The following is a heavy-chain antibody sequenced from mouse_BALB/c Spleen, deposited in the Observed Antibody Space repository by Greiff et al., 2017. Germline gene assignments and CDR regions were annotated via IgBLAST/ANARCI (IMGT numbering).Heavy chain of an antibody. CDR1: GYSITSDYA. CDR2: ISYSGST. J-gene: IGHJ2*01. D-gene: IGHD1-1*01. Sequence: VQLQQSGPGLVKPSQSLSLTCTVTGYSITSDYAWNWIRQFPGNKLEWMGYISYSGSTSYNPSLKSRISITRDTSKNQFFLQLNSVTTEDTATYYCAKRDYYGSSPDYWGQGTTLTVSS. V-gene: IGHV3-2*02. CDR3: AKRDYYGSSPDY.